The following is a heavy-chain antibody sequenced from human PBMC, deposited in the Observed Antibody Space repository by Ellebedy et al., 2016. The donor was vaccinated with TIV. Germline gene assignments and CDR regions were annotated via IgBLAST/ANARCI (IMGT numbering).Heavy chain of an antibody. CDR3: ARGGYMTLNSYYYYYGMDV. D-gene: IGHD6-19*01. Sequence: AASVKVFCKASGYTFTGYYMHWVRQAPGQGLEWMGWINPNSGGTNYAQKFQGWVTMTRDTSISTAYMELSRLRSDDTAVYYCARGGYMTLNSYYYYYGMDVWGQGTTVTVSS. CDR2: INPNSGGT. V-gene: IGHV1-2*04. J-gene: IGHJ6*02. CDR1: GYTFTGYY.